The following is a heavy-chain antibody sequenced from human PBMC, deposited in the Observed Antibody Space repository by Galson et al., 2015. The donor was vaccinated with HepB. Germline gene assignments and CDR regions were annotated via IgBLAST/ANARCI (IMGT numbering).Heavy chain of an antibody. CDR1: GYTLTELS. D-gene: IGHD3-22*01. CDR2: FDPEDGET. Sequence: SVKVSCKVSGYTLTELSMHWVRQAPGKGLEWMGGFDPEDGETIYAQKFQGRVTMTEDTPTDTAYMELSSLRSEDTAVYYCATARITMIVGPSHFDYWGQGTLVTVSS. V-gene: IGHV1-24*01. J-gene: IGHJ4*02. CDR3: ATARITMIVGPSHFDY.